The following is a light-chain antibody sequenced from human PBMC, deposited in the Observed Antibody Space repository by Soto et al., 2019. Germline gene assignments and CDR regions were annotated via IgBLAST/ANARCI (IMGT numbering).Light chain of an antibody. Sequence: EIVMTQSPATLSVSLGERATLSCRASQSVSSKVAWYQQKPGQAPRLLIYGASTRATGIPDRFSGSGSGTEFTLIISSLQSEDFAVYYCQQYNKWQAVTFGGGTKVDIK. CDR1: QSVSSK. J-gene: IGKJ4*01. V-gene: IGKV3-15*01. CDR2: GAS. CDR3: QQYNKWQAVT.